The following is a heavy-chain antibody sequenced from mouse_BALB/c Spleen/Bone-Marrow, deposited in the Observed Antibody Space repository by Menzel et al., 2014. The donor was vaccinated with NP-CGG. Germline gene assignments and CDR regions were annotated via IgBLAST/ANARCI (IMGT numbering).Heavy chain of an antibody. CDR2: IRNKANGYTT. Sequence: EVMLVESGGGLVQPGGSLRLSCATSGFTFTDYYMSWVRQPPGKALEWLGFIRNKANGYTTEYSASVKGRFTISRDNSQGILYLQMNTLRAEDSATYYCARYDVYYYFDYWGQGTTLTVSS. CDR3: ARYDVYYYFDY. J-gene: IGHJ2*01. V-gene: IGHV7-3*02. CDR1: GFTFTDYY. D-gene: IGHD2-3*01.